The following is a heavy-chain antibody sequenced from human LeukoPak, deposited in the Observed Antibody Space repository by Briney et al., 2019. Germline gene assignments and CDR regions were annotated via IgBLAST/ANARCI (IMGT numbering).Heavy chain of an antibody. CDR2: IYGSGIT. D-gene: IGHD3-22*01. V-gene: IGHV4-4*07. J-gene: IGHJ6*03. Sequence: SETLSLTCTVSGGSIISDYWSWIRQSAGTGLEWIGRIYGSGITDYNPSLKSRVTMSLDTSRKQFSLRLTSVTAADTAVYYCARLKFYDSTGYSPGYYMDVWGKGTTVSVFS. CDR1: GGSIISDY. CDR3: ARLKFYDSTGYSPGYYMDV.